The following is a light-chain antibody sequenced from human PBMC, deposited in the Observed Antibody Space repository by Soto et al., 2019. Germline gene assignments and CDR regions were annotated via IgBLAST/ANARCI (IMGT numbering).Light chain of an antibody. V-gene: IGLV2-14*01. CDR3: TSYTSSSSQV. J-gene: IGLJ1*01. CDR1: SSDVGGYIY. CDR2: EVS. Sequence: QSVLTQPASVSGSPGQSITISCTGTSSDVGGYIYVSWYQHHPGKAPKLMIYEVSNRPSGVSNRFSGSKSGNTASLTISGPQAEDEADYYCTSYTSSSSQVFGTGTKVTVL.